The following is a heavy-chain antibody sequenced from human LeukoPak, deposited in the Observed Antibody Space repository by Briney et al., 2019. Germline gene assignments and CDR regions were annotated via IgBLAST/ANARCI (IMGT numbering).Heavy chain of an antibody. CDR3: AKDFIAQSPIPAY. J-gene: IGHJ4*02. V-gene: IGHV4-30-2*01. CDR1: GDSISRSGSS. D-gene: IGHD6-13*01. Sequence: SSETLPLTCAVSGDSISRSGSSWSWIRQPPRMGLEWIGYIYHSGGAYYNLPLRSRVTISLDTSKNQFSLRLSSVAAADTAVYYCAKDFIAQSPIPAYWGQGILVSVSS. CDR2: IYHSGGA.